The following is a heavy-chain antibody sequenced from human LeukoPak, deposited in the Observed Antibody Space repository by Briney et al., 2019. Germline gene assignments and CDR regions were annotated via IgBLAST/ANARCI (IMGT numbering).Heavy chain of an antibody. D-gene: IGHD5-24*01. J-gene: IGHJ4*02. CDR3: ARAPRRDGYNYGGY. V-gene: IGHV3-9*01. CDR2: ISWNSGSI. Sequence: GGSLRLSCAASGFTFDDYAMHWVRQAPGKGLEWVSGISWNSGSIGYADSVKGRFTISRDNAKNSLYLQMNSLRAEDTAVYYCARAPRRDGYNYGGYWGQGTLVTVSS. CDR1: GFTFDDYA.